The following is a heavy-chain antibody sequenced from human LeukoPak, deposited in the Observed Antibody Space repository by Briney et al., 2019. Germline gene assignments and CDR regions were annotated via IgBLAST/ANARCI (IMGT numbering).Heavy chain of an antibody. Sequence: GGSLXXXXXAXXFTFSSDWXSWVRQGPVKLLESVANIKQDGSQKYYVASVNRPFPISTDNATNSLYLQMNSLRAEDTAVYYCARFIDYWGQGTLVTVSS. CDR2: IKQDGSQK. J-gene: IGHJ4*02. V-gene: IGHV3-7*01. CDR3: ARFIDY. CDR1: XFTFSSDW.